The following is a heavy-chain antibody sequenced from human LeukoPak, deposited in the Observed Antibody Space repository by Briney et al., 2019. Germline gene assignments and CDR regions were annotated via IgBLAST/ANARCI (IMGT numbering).Heavy chain of an antibody. CDR2: ISAYNGNT. V-gene: IGHV1-18*01. J-gene: IGHJ4*02. CDR1: GYPFTSYG. D-gene: IGHD4-17*01. CDR3: ARKPNDYGDYVLDS. Sequence: GASVKVSCKASGYPFTSYGISWVRQAAGQGLEWMGWISAYNGNTNYAQKLQGRVTMTTDTSTSTAYMELRSLRSDDTAVYYCARKPNDYGDYVLDSWGQGTLVTVSS.